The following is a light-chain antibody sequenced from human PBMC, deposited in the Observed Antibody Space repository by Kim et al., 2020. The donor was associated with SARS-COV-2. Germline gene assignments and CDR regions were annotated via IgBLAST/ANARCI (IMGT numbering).Light chain of an antibody. CDR2: TTG. J-gene: IGLJ3*02. CDR1: GGAVTSAYY. CDR3: LVMHGGAWV. V-gene: IGLV7-43*01. Sequence: PGGQVTLPCASSGGAVTSAYYPNWFQHKPGQAPRALIYTTGNKHSWTPARSSGSLLGGKAALTLSGVQPEDEAEYFCLVMHGGAWVFGGGTQLTVL.